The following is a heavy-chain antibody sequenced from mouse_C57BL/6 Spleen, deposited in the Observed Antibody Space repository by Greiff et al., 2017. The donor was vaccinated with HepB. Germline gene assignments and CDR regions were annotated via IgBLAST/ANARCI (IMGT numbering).Heavy chain of an antibody. CDR2: IYPGDGDT. J-gene: IGHJ3*01. CDR1: GYAFSSYW. CDR3: ARGDYYGSSAWFAY. D-gene: IGHD1-1*01. Sequence: AQLQQSGASVKISCKASGYAFSSYWMNWVKQRPGKGLEWIGQIYPGDGDTNYNGKFKGKATLTADKSSSTAYMQLSSLTSEDSAVYFCARGDYYGSSAWFAYGGQGTLVTVSA. V-gene: IGHV1-80*01.